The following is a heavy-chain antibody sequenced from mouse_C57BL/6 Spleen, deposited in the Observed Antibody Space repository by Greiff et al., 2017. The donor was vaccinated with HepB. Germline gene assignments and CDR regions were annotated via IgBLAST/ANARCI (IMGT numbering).Heavy chain of an antibody. CDR2: INPSSGYT. V-gene: IGHV1-4*01. Sequence: VQLQQSGAELARPGASVKMSCKASGYTFTSYRMHWVKQRPGQGLEWIGYINPSSGYTKYNQKFKDKATLTADKSSSTAYMQLSSLTSEDSAVYYCARSITTVVATTGNFAYWGQGTPLTVSS. CDR3: ARSITTVVATTGNFAY. D-gene: IGHD1-1*01. CDR1: GYTFTSYR. J-gene: IGHJ2*01.